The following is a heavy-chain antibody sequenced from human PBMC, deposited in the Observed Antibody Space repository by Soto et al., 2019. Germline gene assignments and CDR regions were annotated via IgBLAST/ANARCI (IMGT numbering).Heavy chain of an antibody. CDR3: ARSPWGGDAFDI. V-gene: IGHV1-2*02. Sequence: ASVKVSCKASGYTFTGYYMHWVRQAPGQGLEWMGWIDPNSGGTNYAQKFQGRVTMTRDTSISTAYMELSRLRSDDTAVYYCARSPWGGDAFDIWGQGTMVTVSS. D-gene: IGHD7-27*01. J-gene: IGHJ3*02. CDR1: GYTFTGYY. CDR2: IDPNSGGT.